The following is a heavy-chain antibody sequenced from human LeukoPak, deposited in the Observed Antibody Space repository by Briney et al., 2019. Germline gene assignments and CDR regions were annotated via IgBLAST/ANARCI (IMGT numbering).Heavy chain of an antibody. J-gene: IGHJ4*02. CDR3: ASGGIVATTAFDY. CDR1: GFTFSSYA. Sequence: GGSLRLSCAASGFTFSSYAMSWVRQAPGKGLEWVSAIGGSGGSTYYADSVKGRFTISRDNSKNTLYLQMNSLRAEDTAVYYCASGGIVATTAFDYWGQGTLVTVSS. V-gene: IGHV3-23*01. D-gene: IGHD5-12*01. CDR2: IGGSGGST.